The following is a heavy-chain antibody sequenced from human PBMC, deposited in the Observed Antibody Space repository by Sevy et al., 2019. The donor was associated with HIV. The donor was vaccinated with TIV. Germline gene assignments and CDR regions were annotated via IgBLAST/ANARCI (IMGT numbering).Heavy chain of an antibody. V-gene: IGHV3-33*03. Sequence: GGSLRLSCSASGFSVRSFSMHWVRQAPGKGLEWVAALLYNVRTEEYADSVKGRFTISRDNSKNTLNLEMNSLRVEDTALYFCARDSARVIVPTAAFDSWGQGVLVTISS. D-gene: IGHD2-15*01. CDR3: ARDSARVIVPTAAFDS. CDR1: GFSVRSFS. CDR2: LLYNVRTE. J-gene: IGHJ5*01.